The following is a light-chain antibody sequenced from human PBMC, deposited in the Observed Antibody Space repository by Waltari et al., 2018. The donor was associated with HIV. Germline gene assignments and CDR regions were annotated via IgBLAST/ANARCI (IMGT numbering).Light chain of an antibody. V-gene: IGLV3-21*02. Sequence: SYVLTQPPSVSVAPGQTARITCGGNNIGTTRVHLYQQKAGQAPVLVVYNGSDRPSGIPDRFSGSNSGNTATLTISRVEAGDEADYYCHVWDRNSDHHVFGTGTKVTVL. J-gene: IGLJ1*01. CDR3: HVWDRNSDHHV. CDR1: NIGTTR. CDR2: NGS.